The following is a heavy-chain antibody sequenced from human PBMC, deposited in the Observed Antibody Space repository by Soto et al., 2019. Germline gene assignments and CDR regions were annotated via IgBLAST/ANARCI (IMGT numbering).Heavy chain of an antibody. CDR1: GFTFDDYA. Sequence: GGSLRLSCAASGFTFDDYAMHWVRQVPGKGLEWVSGISWNSGSIGYADSVKGRFTISRDNAKNSLYLQVNSLRAEDTALYYCARQRGYSGYEAYYFDYWGQGTLVTVS. J-gene: IGHJ4*02. V-gene: IGHV3-9*01. CDR2: ISWNSGSI. D-gene: IGHD5-12*01. CDR3: ARQRGYSGYEAYYFDY.